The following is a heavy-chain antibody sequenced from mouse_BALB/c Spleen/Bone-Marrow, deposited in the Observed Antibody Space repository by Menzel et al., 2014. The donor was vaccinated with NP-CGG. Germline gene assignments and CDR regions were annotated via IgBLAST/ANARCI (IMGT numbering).Heavy chain of an antibody. D-gene: IGHD2-1*01. V-gene: IGHV14-3*02. CDR2: IDPANGNT. J-gene: IGHJ2*01. CDR1: GFNIKDTY. Sequence: EVQLQQSWAELVKPGASVKLSCTASGFNIKDTYIHWVKPRPEQGLEWIGRIDPANGNTKYDPKFQGKATITADTSSNTAYLQLSSLTSEDTAVYYCARYRYGNFDYWGQGTTLTVSS. CDR3: ARYRYGNFDY.